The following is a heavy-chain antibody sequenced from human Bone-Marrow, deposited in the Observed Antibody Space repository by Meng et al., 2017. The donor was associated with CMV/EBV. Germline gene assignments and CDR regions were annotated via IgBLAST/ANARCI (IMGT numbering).Heavy chain of an antibody. Sequence: GESLKISCAGSGFIFSSYDMSWVRQAPGKGLEWVSTISGGGETTSYGDSVKGRFTISRDNSKNTLYLQMNSLRAEDTAIYSCARGRRYCSSISCQTYFDYWGQGTLVTVSS. CDR1: GFIFSSYD. CDR2: ISGGGETT. J-gene: IGHJ4*02. D-gene: IGHD2-2*01. V-gene: IGHV3-23*01. CDR3: ARGRRYCSSISCQTYFDY.